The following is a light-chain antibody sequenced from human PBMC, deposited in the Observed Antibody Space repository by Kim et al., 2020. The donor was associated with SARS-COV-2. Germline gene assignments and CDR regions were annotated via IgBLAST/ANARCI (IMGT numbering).Light chain of an antibody. CDR2: DAS. CDR1: QSVSSY. J-gene: IGKJ1*01. V-gene: IGKV3-11*01. Sequence: EIVLTQSPATLSLSLGERVTLSCRASQSVSSYLAWYQQKPGQAPRLLIYDASKRATGIPARFSGSGSGTDFTLTINSLEPEDFAVYYCQQHSNSLGTFGQGTKVDIK. CDR3: QQHSNSLGT.